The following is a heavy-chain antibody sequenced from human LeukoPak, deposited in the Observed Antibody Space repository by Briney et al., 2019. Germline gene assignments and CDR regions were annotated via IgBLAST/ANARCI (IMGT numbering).Heavy chain of an antibody. D-gene: IGHD1-20*01. V-gene: IGHV6-1*01. CDR2: TYYRSKWYN. Sequence: SQTLSLTCAISGDSVSSNSAAWNWIRQSPSRGLEWLGRTYYRSKWYNDYAVSVKSRITINPDTSKNQFSLQLNSVTPEDTAVYYCARAHIISAHNWNDVDWFDPWGQGTLVTVSS. CDR1: GDSVSSNSAA. J-gene: IGHJ5*02. CDR3: ARAHIISAHNWNDVDWFDP.